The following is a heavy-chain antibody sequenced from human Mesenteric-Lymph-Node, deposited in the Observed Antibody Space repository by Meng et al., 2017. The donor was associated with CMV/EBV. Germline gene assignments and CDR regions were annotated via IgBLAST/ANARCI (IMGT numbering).Heavy chain of an antibody. J-gene: IGHJ4*02. CDR1: GGSISSSSYY. CDR2: IYYSGST. CDR3: ARGIVCSAVTCYSSGRYFDY. V-gene: IGHV4-39*07. Sequence: SETLSLTCTVSGGSISSSSYYWVWIRQPPGKGLEWIGSIYYSGSTYYNTSLKSRVTISVDTSKNQFSLQLTSVTAADTALYYCARGIVCSAVTCYSSGRYFDYWGQGALVTVSS. D-gene: IGHD2-15*01.